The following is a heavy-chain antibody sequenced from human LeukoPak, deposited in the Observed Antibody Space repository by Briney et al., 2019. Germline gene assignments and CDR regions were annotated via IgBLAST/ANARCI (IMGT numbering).Heavy chain of an antibody. V-gene: IGHV3-23*01. J-gene: IGHJ5*02. Sequence: PGRSLRLSCVASGFIFDRFGMSWVRQAPGKGPEWVSSVSSSGGNTYYADSVRGRFTISRDSSKNMVFMEMNSLRADDTAVYYCAKSGQFDSWGQGTLVTVSS. CDR3: AKSGQFDS. CDR2: VSSSGGNT. CDR1: GFIFDRFG.